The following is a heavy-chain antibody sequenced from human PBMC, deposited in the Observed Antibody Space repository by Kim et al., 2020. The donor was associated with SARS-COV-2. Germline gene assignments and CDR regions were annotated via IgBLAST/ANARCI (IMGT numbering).Heavy chain of an antibody. CDR2: ISAYNGNT. CDR3: ARRHCSSTSCAGFDAFDI. D-gene: IGHD2-2*01. CDR1: GYTFTSYG. Sequence: ASVKVSCKASGYTFTSYGISWVRQAPGQGLEWMGWISAYNGNTNYAQKLQGRVTMTTDTSTSTAYMELRSLRSDDTAVYYCARRHCSSTSCAGFDAFDIWCQGTMVTVSS. J-gene: IGHJ3*02. V-gene: IGHV1-18*01.